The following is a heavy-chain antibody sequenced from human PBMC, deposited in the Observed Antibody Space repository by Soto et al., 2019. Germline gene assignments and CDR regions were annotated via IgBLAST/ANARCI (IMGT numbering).Heavy chain of an antibody. V-gene: IGHV5-51*01. CDR3: ARCGLLGGLVPDNGVGP. D-gene: IGHD4-17*01. J-gene: IGHJ5*02. CDR1: GYNFVNYW. CDR2: TYPGDSDT. Sequence: PGESLKISCKVSGYNFVNYWIGWVRQMPGKGLERMGITYPGDSDTRYSPSFQGQVAIPADKSISTAYLQGSSLKASDTAIYYCARCGLLGGLVPDNGVGPWGHGTGVT.